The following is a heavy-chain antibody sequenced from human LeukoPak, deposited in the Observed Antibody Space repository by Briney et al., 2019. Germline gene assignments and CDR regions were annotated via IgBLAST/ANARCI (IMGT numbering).Heavy chain of an antibody. D-gene: IGHD2-2*01. CDR2: IKQDGSEK. Sequence: GGSLRLSCAASGFTLSSYRMSWVRQAPGKGLEWVANIKQDGSEKYYVDSVKGRFTISRDNAKNSLYLQMNSLRDEDTAVYYCARDALPDDYYYGMDVWGQGTKVTVSS. CDR1: GFTLSSYR. V-gene: IGHV3-7*01. J-gene: IGHJ6*02. CDR3: ARDALPDDYYYGMDV.